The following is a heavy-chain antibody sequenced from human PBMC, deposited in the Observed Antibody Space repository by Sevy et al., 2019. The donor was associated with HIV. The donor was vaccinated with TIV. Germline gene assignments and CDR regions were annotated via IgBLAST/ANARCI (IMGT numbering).Heavy chain of an antibody. J-gene: IGHJ6*02. V-gene: IGHV3-9*01. Sequence: GGSLRLSCAASGFTFVDYAMHWVRQAPGKGLEWVSGISWNSGSIGYADSVKGRFTVPRDNAKNSLYLQMNSLRAEDTALYYCAKDIGTYCSGGSCHYGMDVWGQGTTVTVSS. D-gene: IGHD2-15*01. CDR2: ISWNSGSI. CDR3: AKDIGTYCSGGSCHYGMDV. CDR1: GFTFVDYA.